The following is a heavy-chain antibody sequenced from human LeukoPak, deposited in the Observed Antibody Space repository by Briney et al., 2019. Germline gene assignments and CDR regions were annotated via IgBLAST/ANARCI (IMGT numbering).Heavy chain of an antibody. CDR3: ARAHLVLLWFGGRENWFDP. D-gene: IGHD3-10*01. CDR2: IYHSGST. V-gene: IGHV4-34*01. J-gene: IGHJ5*02. Sequence: SETLSLTCAVYGGSFSGYYWSWIRQPPGKGLERIGEIYHSGSTNYNPSLKSRVTISVDTSKNQFSLKLSSVTAADTAVYYCARAHLVLLWFGGRENWFDPWGQGTLVTVSS. CDR1: GGSFSGYY.